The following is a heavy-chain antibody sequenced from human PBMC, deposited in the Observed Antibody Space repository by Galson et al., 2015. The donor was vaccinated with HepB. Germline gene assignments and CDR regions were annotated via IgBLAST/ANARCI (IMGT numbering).Heavy chain of an antibody. D-gene: IGHD6-19*01. CDR3: ARVMGDSSGWDPSAEYFQH. CDR2: IKQDGSEK. V-gene: IGHV3-7*01. Sequence: SLRLSCAASGFSFSRYWMSWVRQAPGKGLEWVANIKQDGSEKYYVDAVKGRFTISRDNAKNSLYLQMNSLRVEDTAVYYCARVMGDSSGWDPSAEYFQHWGQGTLVTVSS. CDR1: GFSFSRYW. J-gene: IGHJ1*01.